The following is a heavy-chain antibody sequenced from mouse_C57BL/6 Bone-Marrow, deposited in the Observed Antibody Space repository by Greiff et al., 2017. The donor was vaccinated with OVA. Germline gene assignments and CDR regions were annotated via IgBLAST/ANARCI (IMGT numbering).Heavy chain of an antibody. D-gene: IGHD1-1*01. V-gene: IGHV1-22*01. Sequence: VQLKESGPELVKPGASVKMSCKASGYTFTDYNMHWVKQSHGKSLEWIGYINPNNGGTSYNQKFKGKATLTVNKSSSTAYMELRSLTSEDSAVYYCARNYGTPDWYFDVWGTGTTVTVSS. CDR1: GYTFTDYN. CDR3: ARNYGTPDWYFDV. J-gene: IGHJ1*03. CDR2: INPNNGGT.